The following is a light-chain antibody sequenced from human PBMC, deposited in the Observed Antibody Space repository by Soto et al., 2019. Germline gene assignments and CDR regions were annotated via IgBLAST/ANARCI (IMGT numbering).Light chain of an antibody. CDR3: QQRSNWPLIT. CDR1: QSVSSY. V-gene: IGKV3-11*01. J-gene: IGKJ5*01. CDR2: DAS. Sequence: EIVLTQSPATLSLSPGERATLSCRASQSVSSYLAWYQQKPGQAPRLLIYDASNRATGIPARFSGSGSGTDFTLTLSSLEPEDFAVYYCQQRSNWPLITFGQGKRLEIK.